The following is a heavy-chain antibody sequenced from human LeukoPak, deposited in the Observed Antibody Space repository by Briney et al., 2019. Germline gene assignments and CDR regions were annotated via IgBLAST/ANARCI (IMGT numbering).Heavy chain of an antibody. CDR3: ARDGPSYYYDSSGYYSLTDY. D-gene: IGHD3-22*01. CDR1: GFTFSSYS. J-gene: IGHJ4*02. V-gene: IGHV3-48*01. Sequence: PGGSLRLSCAASGFTFSSYSMNWVRQAPGKGLEWVSYISSSSSTIYYADSVKGRFTISRDNAKNSLYLQMNSLRAEDTAVYYCARDGPSYYYDSSGYYSLTDYWGQGTLVTVSS. CDR2: ISSSSSTI.